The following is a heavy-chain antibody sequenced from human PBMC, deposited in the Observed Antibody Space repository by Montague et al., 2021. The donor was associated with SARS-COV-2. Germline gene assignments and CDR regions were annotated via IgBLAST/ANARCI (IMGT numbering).Heavy chain of an antibody. CDR1: GFIFNDYA. J-gene: IGHJ5*01. CDR3: ARDHERVGWPLDS. D-gene: IGHD2-2*01. V-gene: IGHV3-23*01. CDR2: ISGSGGGT. Sequence: SLRLSFSASGFIFNDYAINWVRQTPGKALEWVSAISGSGGGTYYAESVKGRFTTSRGTSKNTVYLQMNSLRLEDTALYFCARDHERVGWPLDSWGQGTLVIVSS.